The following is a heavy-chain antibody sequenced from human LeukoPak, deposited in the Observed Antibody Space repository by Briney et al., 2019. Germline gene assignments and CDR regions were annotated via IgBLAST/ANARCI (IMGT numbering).Heavy chain of an antibody. Sequence: GGSLRLSCTASGFTVSNNYMSWVRQAPGKGLEWVSIIYSGGTTYYADSVKSRFTISEKKSKNQLFLEKNSLRTGETAVYYCTKGDITIIPDWGQGTLVTVSS. D-gene: IGHD3-22*01. CDR1: GFTVSNNY. CDR2: IYSGGTT. V-gene: IGHV3-53*01. J-gene: IGHJ4*02. CDR3: TKGDITIIPD.